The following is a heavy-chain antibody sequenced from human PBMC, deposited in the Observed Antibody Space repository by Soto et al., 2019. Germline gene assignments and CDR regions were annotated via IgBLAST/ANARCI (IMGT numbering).Heavy chain of an antibody. CDR2: ISSSSSYI. CDR3: ARARGDYGDYFDY. D-gene: IGHD4-17*01. Sequence: EVQLVESGGGLVKPGGSLRLSCAASGFTFSSYSMNWVRQAPGKGLEWVSSISSSSSYIYYADSVKGRFTISRDNAKNSLYLQMNSLRAEDTAVYYCARARGDYGDYFDYWGQGTLGTVSS. CDR1: GFTFSSYS. J-gene: IGHJ4*02. V-gene: IGHV3-21*01.